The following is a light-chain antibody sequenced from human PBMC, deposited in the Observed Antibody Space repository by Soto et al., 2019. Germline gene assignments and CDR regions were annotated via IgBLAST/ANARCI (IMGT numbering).Light chain of an antibody. CDR2: DAS. V-gene: IGKV3-11*01. CDR3: QQRNNWPPIT. J-gene: IGKJ5*01. Sequence: EIVLTQSPATLSLSPGERATLSCRASQSVSSYLAWYQQKPGQAPGLLIYDASNRATGIPARFSGSGSETDFTLTITSLEPEDFAVYYCQQRNNWPPITFGQGTRLEIK. CDR1: QSVSSY.